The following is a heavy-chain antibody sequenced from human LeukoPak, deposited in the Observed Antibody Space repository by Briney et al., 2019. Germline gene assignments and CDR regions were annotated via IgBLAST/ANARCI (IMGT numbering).Heavy chain of an antibody. J-gene: IGHJ4*02. D-gene: IGHD2-2*01. V-gene: IGHV4-39*01. Sequence: SETLSLTCTVSGGSFSSSSYYWGWIRQPPGKGLEWIGSIYYSGSTYYTPSIKRRVTISVATSKKPCSLKLSPVTDADTPVYYCARRLHPRNLGYCSSTSCLFDYWGEGTLVTVSS. CDR3: ARRLHPRNLGYCSSTSCLFDY. CDR2: IYYSGST. CDR1: GGSFSSSSYY.